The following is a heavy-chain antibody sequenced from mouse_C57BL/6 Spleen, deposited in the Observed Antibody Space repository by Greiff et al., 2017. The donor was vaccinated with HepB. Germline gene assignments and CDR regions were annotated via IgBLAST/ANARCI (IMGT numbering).Heavy chain of an antibody. Sequence: QVQLQQSGPELVKPGASVKLSCKASGYTFTSYDINWVKKRPGQGLEWIGWIYPRDGSTKYNEKFKGKATLTVDTSSSTAYMELHSLTSEDSAVYFCAGDDYYGSSYYFDYWGQGTTLTVSS. V-gene: IGHV1-85*01. D-gene: IGHD1-1*01. J-gene: IGHJ2*01. CDR3: AGDDYYGSSYYFDY. CDR2: IYPRDGST. CDR1: GYTFTSYD.